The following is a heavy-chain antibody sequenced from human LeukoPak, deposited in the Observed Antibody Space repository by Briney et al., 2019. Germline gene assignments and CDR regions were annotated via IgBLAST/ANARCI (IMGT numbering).Heavy chain of an antibody. J-gene: IGHJ4*02. V-gene: IGHV4-4*07. CDR2: IYTSGGT. CDR3: ARDSGSGSYS. CDR1: GGSITNLDYY. D-gene: IGHD3-10*01. Sequence: SETLSLTCTVSGGSITNLDYYWTWIRQPAGKRLGWIGRIYTSGGTNYNPSLKSRVTMSVDRSKSQFSLKLTSVTAADTAVYYCARDSGSGSYSWGQGTLVIVSS.